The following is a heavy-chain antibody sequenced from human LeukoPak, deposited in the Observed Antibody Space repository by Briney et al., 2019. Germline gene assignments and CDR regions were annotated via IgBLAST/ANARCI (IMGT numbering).Heavy chain of an antibody. V-gene: IGHV1-2*02. CDR1: GYTFTGYY. D-gene: IGHD6-19*01. Sequence: GASVKVSCKASGYTFTGYYMHWVRQAPGQGLEGMGWINPNSGGTNYAQKFQGRVTMNRDTSISTANMELSRLRSDDTAVYYCARGYSSGWYPEPKNFDYWGQGTLVTVSS. CDR2: INPNSGGT. J-gene: IGHJ4*02. CDR3: ARGYSSGWYPEPKNFDY.